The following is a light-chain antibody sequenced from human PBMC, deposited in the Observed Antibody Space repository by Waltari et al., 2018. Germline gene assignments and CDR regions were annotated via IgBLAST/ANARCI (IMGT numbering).Light chain of an antibody. CDR2: WVF. CDR3: MQGTRWPYT. CDR1: QSLVPVDGNTY. Sequence: VMTQSPVSLSVTLGQAASIPCTSSQSLVPVDGNTYLHWFHQRPGQSPRRLIYWVFNRDSGVPDRVSGSGSGTDFTLRISRVETEDVGVYYCMQGTRWPYTFGQGTQLDIK. J-gene: IGKJ2*01. V-gene: IGKV2-30*02.